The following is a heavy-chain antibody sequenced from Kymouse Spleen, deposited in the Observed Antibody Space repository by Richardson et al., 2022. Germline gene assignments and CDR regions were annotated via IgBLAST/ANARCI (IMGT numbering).Heavy chain of an antibody. J-gene: IGHJ6*02. V-gene: IGHV1-69*05. Sequence: QVQLVQSGAEVKKPGSSVKVSCKASGGTFSSYAISWVRQAPGQGLEWMGGIIPIFGTANYAQKFQGRVTITTDESTSTAYMELSSLRSEDTAVYYCARGQGAYYDILTGYYKDYYYYGMDVWGQGTTVTVSS. CDR2: IIPIFGTA. CDR3: ARGQGAYYDILTGYYKDYYYYGMDV. D-gene: IGHD3-9*01. CDR1: GGTFSSYA.